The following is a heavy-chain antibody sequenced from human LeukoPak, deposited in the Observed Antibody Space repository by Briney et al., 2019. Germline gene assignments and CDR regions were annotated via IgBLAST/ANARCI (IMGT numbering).Heavy chain of an antibody. CDR2: IYTSGST. J-gene: IGHJ3*02. V-gene: IGHV4-4*07. CDR3: ARDLWQQQPADDAFDI. CDR1: GGSISSYY. Sequence: PSETLSLTCTVSGGSISSYYWSWIRQPAGKGLEWIGRIYTSGSTNYNPSLKSRVTMSVDTSKNQFSLKLSSVTAADTAVYYCARDLWQQQPADDAFDISGQGTMVTVSS. D-gene: IGHD6-13*01.